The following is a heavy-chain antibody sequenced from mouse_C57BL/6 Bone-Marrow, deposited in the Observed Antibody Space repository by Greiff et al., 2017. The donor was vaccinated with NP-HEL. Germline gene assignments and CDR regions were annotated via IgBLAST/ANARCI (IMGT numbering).Heavy chain of an antibody. V-gene: IGHV1-31*01. CDR3: ARPSLITAVVAPFAY. CDR1: GYSFTGYY. CDR2: IYPYNGVS. J-gene: IGHJ3*01. D-gene: IGHD1-1*01. Sequence: EVQLQESGPELVKPGASVKISCKASGYSFTGYYMHWVKQSHGNILDWIGYIYPYNGVSSYHQKFKGKATLTVDKSSSTAYMELRSLTSEDSAVYYGARPSLITAVVAPFAYWGQGTLVTVSA.